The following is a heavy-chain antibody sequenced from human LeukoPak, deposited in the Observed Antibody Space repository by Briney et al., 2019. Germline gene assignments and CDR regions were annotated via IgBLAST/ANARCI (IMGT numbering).Heavy chain of an antibody. CDR3: ARGIGYFDWLFFS. Sequence: GGSLRLSCAASGFIFSSYNMNWVRQAPGKGLEWVSSINPNGDYIYYADSVKGRFTISSDNAKNSLYLQMTSLKAEDTAVYFCARGIGYFDWLFFSWGQGTLLTVSS. V-gene: IGHV3-21*06. CDR2: INPNGDYI. CDR1: GFIFSSYN. D-gene: IGHD3-9*01. J-gene: IGHJ5*02.